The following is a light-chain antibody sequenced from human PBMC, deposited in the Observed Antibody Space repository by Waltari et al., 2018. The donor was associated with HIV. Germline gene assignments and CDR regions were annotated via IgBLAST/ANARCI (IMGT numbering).Light chain of an antibody. J-gene: IGKJ5*01. CDR1: QSLGNN. Sequence: EIVMTQSPATLSVSPGERVTLSCRASQSLGNNLAWYQQKPGQAPRLLIYGTSARAADVPARFSGSGSGTEFTLIISSLQSEDCAAYHCQQYNKWPITFGQGTRLEIK. CDR2: GTS. V-gene: IGKV3-15*01. CDR3: QQYNKWPIT.